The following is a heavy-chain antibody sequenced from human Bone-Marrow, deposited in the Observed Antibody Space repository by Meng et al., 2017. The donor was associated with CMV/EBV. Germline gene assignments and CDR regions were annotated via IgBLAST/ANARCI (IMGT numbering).Heavy chain of an antibody. CDR3: ASAMVRGYYYYGMDV. V-gene: IGHV1-18*01. D-gene: IGHD3-10*01. CDR1: GYTFTSYG. CDR2: ISAYNGNT. Sequence: ASEKVSCKASGYTFTSYGISWVRQAPGQGLEWMGWISAYNGNTNYAQKLQGRVTMTTDTSTSTAYMELSSLRSEDTAVYYCASAMVRGYYYYGMDVWGQGTTVTVSS. J-gene: IGHJ6*02.